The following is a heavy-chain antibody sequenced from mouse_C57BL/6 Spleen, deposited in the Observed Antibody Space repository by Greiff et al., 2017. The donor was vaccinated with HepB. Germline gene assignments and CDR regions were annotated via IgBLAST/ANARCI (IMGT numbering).Heavy chain of an antibody. Sequence: QVQLQQPGAELVKPGASVKLSCKASGYTFTSYWMHWVKQRPGQGLEWIGMIHPNSGSTNYNEKFKSKATLTVDKSSSTAYMPLSSLTSEDSAVYYCATTGDYDAFDYWGQGTTLTVSS. V-gene: IGHV1-64*01. CDR3: ATTGDYDAFDY. D-gene: IGHD2-4*01. CDR1: GYTFTSYW. J-gene: IGHJ2*01. CDR2: IHPNSGST.